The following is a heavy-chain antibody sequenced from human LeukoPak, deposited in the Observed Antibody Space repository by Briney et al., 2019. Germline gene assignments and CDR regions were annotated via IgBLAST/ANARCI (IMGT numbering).Heavy chain of an antibody. Sequence: GGSLRLSCAASGFTFSSYAMHWVRQAPGKGLEWVAVISNDGSNKFYADSVKGRFTISRDNSKNTVYLQMNSLRGEDTAVYYCAKAPSGSYYGSFDYWGRGTLVTVSS. J-gene: IGHJ4*02. CDR2: ISNDGSNK. CDR1: GFTFSSYA. CDR3: AKAPSGSYYGSFDY. V-gene: IGHV3-30*04. D-gene: IGHD1-26*01.